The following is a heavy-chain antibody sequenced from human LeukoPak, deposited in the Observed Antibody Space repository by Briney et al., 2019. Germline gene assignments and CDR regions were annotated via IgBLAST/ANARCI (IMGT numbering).Heavy chain of an antibody. Sequence: GGSLRLSCAASGFTFNRYWMHWVRQAPGKGLVWVSRISPDGNSATYADSVKGRFTISRDNAKNTLYLQMNSLRAEDTAVYYCARDTDTVTTILDYWGQGTLVTVSS. D-gene: IGHD4-17*01. CDR2: ISPDGNSA. CDR1: GFTFNRYW. J-gene: IGHJ4*02. V-gene: IGHV3-74*03. CDR3: ARDTDTVTTILDY.